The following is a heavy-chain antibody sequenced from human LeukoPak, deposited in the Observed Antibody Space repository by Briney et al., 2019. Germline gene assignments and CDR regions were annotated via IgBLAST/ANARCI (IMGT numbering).Heavy chain of an antibody. CDR3: ATMTPVTTYWFDP. V-gene: IGHV4-30-4*07. Sequence: PSETLSLTCVVSGDSISSGGYSWSWIRQTPGKGLEWIAYIHDSGSTYNNPSLKSRLSISIDTSKNQFSLKLSSVTAADTALYYCATMTPVTTYWFDPWAQGTLVTVSS. J-gene: IGHJ5*02. CDR1: GDSISSGGYS. CDR2: IHDSGST. D-gene: IGHD4-17*01.